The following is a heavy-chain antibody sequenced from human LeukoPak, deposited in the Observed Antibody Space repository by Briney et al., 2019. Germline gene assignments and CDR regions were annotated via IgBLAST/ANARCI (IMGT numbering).Heavy chain of an antibody. V-gene: IGHV4-34*01. CDR2: INHSGSI. CDR3: ARESFYDTLTGGSYYGMDV. CDR1: GGSFSGYY. J-gene: IGHJ6*02. Sequence: PSETLSLTCAVYGGSFSGYYWSWIRQSPGKGLEWIGEINHSGSINYNPSLKSRVTISIDTSKHEFSLRLRSATAADTALYYCARESFYDTLTGGSYYGMDVWGQGTTVTVSS. D-gene: IGHD3-9*01.